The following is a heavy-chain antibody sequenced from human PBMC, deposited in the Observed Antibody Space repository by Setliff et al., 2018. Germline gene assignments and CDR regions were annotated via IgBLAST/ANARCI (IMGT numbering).Heavy chain of an antibody. J-gene: IGHJ4*01. D-gene: IGHD4-4*01. CDR3: ATSTITTYYFDY. CDR2: INNGGVSA. Sequence: SCAVSGFTFSYDMTWVRQAPGKGLEWVASINNGGVSADYTDSVKGRFTISRDNSRNTLYLQMKSLRAEDTAIYYCATSTITTYYFDYWGHGTLVTVSS. CDR1: GFTFSYD. V-gene: IGHV3-23*01.